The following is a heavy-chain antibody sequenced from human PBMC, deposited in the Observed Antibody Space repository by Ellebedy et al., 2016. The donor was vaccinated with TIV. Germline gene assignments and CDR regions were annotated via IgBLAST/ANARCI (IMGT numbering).Heavy chain of an antibody. CDR1: GFKFVDYG. D-gene: IGHD3-9*01. J-gene: IGHJ4*02. Sequence: ASVKVSCKASGFKFVDYGISWVRQAPGQGLEWMGWIKTYNGETLFAKKFQGRIAMTADTSASTVYMELTRLTADDTAVYYCARDGRSIGTGYYSVWGRGALVSVSS. CDR2: IKTYNGET. V-gene: IGHV1-18*04. CDR3: ARDGRSIGTGYYSV.